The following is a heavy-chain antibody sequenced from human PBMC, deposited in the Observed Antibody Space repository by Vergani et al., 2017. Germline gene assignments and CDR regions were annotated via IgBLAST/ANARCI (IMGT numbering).Heavy chain of an antibody. Sequence: EVQLLESGGGLVQPGGSLRLSCAASGFTFSSYAMSWVRQAPGKGLEWVSAISGSGGSTYYAASVKGRFTISRDNSKNPLYLQMNRLRAEDPAVYYGARDSPLLEARLVGATLGDAFDIWGQGTMVTVSS. D-gene: IGHD1-26*01. CDR1: GFTFSSYA. V-gene: IGHV3-23*01. CDR2: ISGSGGST. J-gene: IGHJ3*02. CDR3: ARDSPLLEARLVGATLGDAFDI.